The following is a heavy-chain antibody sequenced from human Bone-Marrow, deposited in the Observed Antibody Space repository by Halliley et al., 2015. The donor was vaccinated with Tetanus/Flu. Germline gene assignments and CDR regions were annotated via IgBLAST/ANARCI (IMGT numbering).Heavy chain of an antibody. CDR2: VYKSGIT. Sequence: WIGFVYKSGITSFNPSLKSRLTMSVDTSKNQFSLQRRSVTAADTAIYFCARDYSGSHGRFYPWGQGTLVTVAS. V-gene: IGHV4-59*01. J-gene: IGHJ5*02. D-gene: IGHD1-26*01. CDR3: ARDYSGSHGRFYP.